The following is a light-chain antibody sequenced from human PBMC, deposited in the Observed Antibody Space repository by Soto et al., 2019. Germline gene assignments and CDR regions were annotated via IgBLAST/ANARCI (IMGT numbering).Light chain of an antibody. CDR1: QSVSSNY. J-gene: IGKJ1*01. CDR3: HQYSSPQPT. CDR2: GAS. Sequence: EIVLTHSRGTLSLSPGERATLSCSASQSVSSNYLAWYQQKPGQAPSLLIFGASSRDAGIPDRFSASGSGTDFTLSISRLEPEDFAVYYCHQYSSPQPTFGQGTKVDIK. V-gene: IGKV3-20*01.